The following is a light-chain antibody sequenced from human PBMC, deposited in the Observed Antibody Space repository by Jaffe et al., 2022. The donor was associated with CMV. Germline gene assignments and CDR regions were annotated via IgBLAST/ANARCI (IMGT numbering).Light chain of an antibody. V-gene: IGLV1-40*01. CDR1: RSNIGAGYD. CDR3: QSFDSSLSGYV. J-gene: IGLJ1*01. Sequence: QSVLTQPPSVSGAPGQRVTISCAGSRSNIGAGYDVHWYQQLPGTAPKLLISDNNNRPSGVPDRFSGSKSGTSASLAITGLQAEDEADYYCQSFDSSLSGYVFGTGTKVTVL. CDR2: DNN.